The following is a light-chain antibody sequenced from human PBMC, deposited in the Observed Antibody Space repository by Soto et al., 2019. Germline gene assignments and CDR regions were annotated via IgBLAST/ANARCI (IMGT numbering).Light chain of an antibody. J-gene: IGLJ2*01. CDR2: DNN. CDR3: GTWDSSLTTGGV. V-gene: IGLV1-51*01. Sequence: QLVLTQPPSVSAAPGQKVTISCSGSSSNIGNNYVSWYQQFPGTAPKLLIYDNNKRPSGIPDRFSGSKSGTSATLSITGLQTGDEADYYCGTWDSSLTTGGVFGGGTKLTVL. CDR1: SSNIGNNY.